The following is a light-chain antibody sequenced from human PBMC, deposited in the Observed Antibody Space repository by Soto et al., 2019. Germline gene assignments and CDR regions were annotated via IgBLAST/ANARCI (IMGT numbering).Light chain of an antibody. V-gene: IGKV3-15*01. CDR3: QQYNNWPPWT. Sequence: EIVMTQSPATLSVSPGERATLSCRASQSVSSNLAWYQQKPGQAPRLLIYGASTRATGIPARFSGSGSGTEFTLTISSLTSKDFALYYWQQYNNWPPWTFGQGTKVEIK. CDR2: GAS. J-gene: IGKJ1*01. CDR1: QSVSSN.